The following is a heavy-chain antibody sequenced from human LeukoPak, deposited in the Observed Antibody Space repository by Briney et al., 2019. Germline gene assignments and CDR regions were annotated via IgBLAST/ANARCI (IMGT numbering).Heavy chain of an antibody. V-gene: IGHV4-34*01. D-gene: IGHD6-13*01. CDR3: ARYSSSWYYFDY. CDR1: GGSFSGYY. Sequence: SETLSLTCAVYGGSFSGYYWSWIRQPPGKGLEWIGEINHSGSTNYNPSLKSRVTISVDTSKNQFSLKLSSVTAADTAVYYCARYSSSWYYFDYWGQGTLVTVSS. J-gene: IGHJ4*02. CDR2: INHSGST.